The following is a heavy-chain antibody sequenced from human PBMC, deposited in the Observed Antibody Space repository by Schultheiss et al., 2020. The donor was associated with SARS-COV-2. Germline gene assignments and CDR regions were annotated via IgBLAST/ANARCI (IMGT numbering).Heavy chain of an antibody. V-gene: IGHV1-18*04. CDR1: GGTFTGYY. Sequence: ASVKVSCKASGGTFTGYYMHWVRQAPGQGLEWMGWISAYNGNTNYAQKLQGRVTMTTDTSTSTAYMELSSLRGEDTAVYYCAREGGSMATTFYYYYGMDVWGQGTTVTVS. CDR3: AREGGSMATTFYYYYGMDV. CDR2: ISAYNGNT. D-gene: IGHD5-24*01. J-gene: IGHJ6*02.